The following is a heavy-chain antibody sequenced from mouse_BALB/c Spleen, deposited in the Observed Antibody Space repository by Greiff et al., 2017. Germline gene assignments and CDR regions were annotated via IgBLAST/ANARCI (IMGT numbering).Heavy chain of an antibody. D-gene: IGHD2-3*01. CDR2: IDPSDSDT. Sequence: VQLQQPGAELVKPGAPVKLSCKASGYTFTSYWMNWVKQRPGRGLEWIGRIDPSDSDTHYNQKFKDKATLTVDKSSSTAYIQLSSLTSEDAAVYYCARHDGLMDYWGQGTSVTVSA. V-gene: IGHV1-69*02. J-gene: IGHJ4*01. CDR1: GYTFTSYW. CDR3: ARHDGLMDY.